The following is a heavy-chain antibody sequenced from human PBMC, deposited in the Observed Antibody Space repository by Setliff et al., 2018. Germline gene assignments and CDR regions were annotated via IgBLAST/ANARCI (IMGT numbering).Heavy chain of an antibody. CDR3: VRGSGPRVVVAMPFDY. Sequence: SVKVSCKASGATFSSYGISWVRQAPGQGLEWMAGTIPIFGTTEYAQKFQGRLTIITDESTNTAFMQLSSLRSDDTAVYYCVRGSGPRVVVAMPFDYWGQGTPVTVSS. J-gene: IGHJ4*02. CDR1: GATFSSYG. V-gene: IGHV1-69*05. D-gene: IGHD2-2*01. CDR2: TIPIFGTT.